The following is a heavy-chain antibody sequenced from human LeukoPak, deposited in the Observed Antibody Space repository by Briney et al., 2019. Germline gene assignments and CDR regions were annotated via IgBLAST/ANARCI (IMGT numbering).Heavy chain of an antibody. D-gene: IGHD3-10*01. V-gene: IGHV4-59*01. J-gene: IGHJ4*02. CDR1: GRSISSYY. CDR2: IYYNGRTNY. Sequence: SETLSLTCTVSGRSISSYYWSWVRQPPGKGLEWIGYIYYNGRTNYNYNPSLKSRLTMSVDTSKNQVALKVNSVTAADTAVYYCARGPTSGNYHPDYWGQGTLVTVSS. CDR3: ARGPTSGNYHPDY.